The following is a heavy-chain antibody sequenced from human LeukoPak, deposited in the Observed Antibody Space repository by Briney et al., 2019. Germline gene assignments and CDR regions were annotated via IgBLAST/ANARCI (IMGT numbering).Heavy chain of an antibody. V-gene: IGHV3-20*04. CDR1: GFTFDDYG. CDR3: ARDPVLLWFGEPSSFDH. J-gene: IGHJ4*02. Sequence: RPGGSLRLSCAASGFTFDDYGMSWVRQAPGKGLEWVSGINWNGGSTGYADSVKGRFTISRDNAKNSLYLQMNSLRAEDTALYYCARDPVLLWFGEPSSFDHWGQGTLVTVSS. D-gene: IGHD3-10*01. CDR2: INWNGGST.